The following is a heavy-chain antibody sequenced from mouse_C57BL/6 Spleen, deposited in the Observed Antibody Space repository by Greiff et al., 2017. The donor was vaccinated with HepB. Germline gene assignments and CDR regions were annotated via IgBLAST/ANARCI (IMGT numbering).Heavy chain of an antibody. Sequence: VQLQQSGPELVKPGASVKISCKASGYSFTGYYMNWVKQSPEKSLEWIGEINPSTGGTTYNQKFKAKATLTVDKSSSTAYMQLQSLTSEDSAVYYCARRWDYFDYWGQGTTLTVSS. V-gene: IGHV1-42*01. CDR2: INPSTGGT. CDR1: GYSFTGYY. CDR3: ARRWDYFDY. D-gene: IGHD4-1*01. J-gene: IGHJ2*01.